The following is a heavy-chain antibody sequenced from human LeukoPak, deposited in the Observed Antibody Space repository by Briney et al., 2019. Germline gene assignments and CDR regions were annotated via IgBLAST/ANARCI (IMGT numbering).Heavy chain of an antibody. CDR3: VTQGDGYYSGPFDY. V-gene: IGHV3-64D*06. CDR2: ISDNGGTT. J-gene: IGHJ4*02. D-gene: IGHD3-22*01. Sequence: GGSLRLSRSASGFTFNTFAMHWVRQAPGKGLEYVSSISDNGGTTYYADSVKGRFTISRDNSKNTLYLQMSSLRAEDTAVYFCVTQGDGYYSGPFDYWGQGTLVTVSS. CDR1: GFTFNTFA.